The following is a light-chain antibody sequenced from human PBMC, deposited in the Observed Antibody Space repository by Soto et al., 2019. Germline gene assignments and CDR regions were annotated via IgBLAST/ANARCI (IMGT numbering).Light chain of an antibody. Sequence: DIQMTKSPSSLSASVGDRVTITCRASQSISSYLNWYQQKPGKAPKLLIYAASSLQSGVPSRFSGSGSGTDFTLTISSLQPEDFATYFCQQSNSSPPTFGGGTKVDIK. V-gene: IGKV1-39*01. J-gene: IGKJ4*01. CDR3: QQSNSSPPT. CDR1: QSISSY. CDR2: AAS.